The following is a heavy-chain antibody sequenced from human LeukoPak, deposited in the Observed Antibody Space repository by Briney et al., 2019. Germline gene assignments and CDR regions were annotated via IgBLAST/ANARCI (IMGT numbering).Heavy chain of an antibody. D-gene: IGHD3-22*01. V-gene: IGHV3-21*01. CDR3: ARGRPYDSSGYYYFSRWFDP. CDR1: GFTFSSYS. CDR2: ISSSSSYI. Sequence: PGRSLRLSCAASGFTFSSYSMNWVRQAPGKGLEWVSSISSSSSYIYYADSVKGRFTISRDNAKNSLYLQMNSLRAEDTAVYYCARGRPYDSSGYYYFSRWFDPWGQGTLVTVSS. J-gene: IGHJ5*02.